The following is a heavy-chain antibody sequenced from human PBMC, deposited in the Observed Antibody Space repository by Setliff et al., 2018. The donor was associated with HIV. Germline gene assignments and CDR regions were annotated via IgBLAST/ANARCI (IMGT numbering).Heavy chain of an antibody. Sequence: SETLSLTCTVSGGSISTSRYYWGWIRQPPGKGLEWIGSINYRGNTYYNPSLKSRAAISVDTSKNQISLKLSSVTAADTAVHYCASLDGSESPYIYYYYMDVWGKGTAVTVSS. CDR1: GGSISTSRYY. D-gene: IGHD3-10*01. CDR2: INYRGNT. V-gene: IGHV4-39*01. J-gene: IGHJ6*03. CDR3: ASLDGSESPYIYYYYMDV.